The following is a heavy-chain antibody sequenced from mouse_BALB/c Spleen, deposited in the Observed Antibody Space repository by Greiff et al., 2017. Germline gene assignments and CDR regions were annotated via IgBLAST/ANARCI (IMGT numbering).Heavy chain of an antibody. J-gene: IGHJ1*01. V-gene: IGHV3-2*02. CDR1: GYSITSDYA. D-gene: IGHD2-2*01. Sequence: VQLKESGPGLVKPSQSLSLTCTVTGYSITSDYAWNWIRQFPGNKLEWMGYISYSGSTSYNPSLKSRISITRDTSKNQFFLQLNSVTTEDTATYYCARDGYDGRWYFDVWGAGTTVTVSS. CDR2: ISYSGST. CDR3: ARDGYDGRWYFDV.